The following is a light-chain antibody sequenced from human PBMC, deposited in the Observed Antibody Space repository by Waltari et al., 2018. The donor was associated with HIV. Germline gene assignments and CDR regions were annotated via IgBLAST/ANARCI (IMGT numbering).Light chain of an antibody. CDR1: QYIRND. CDR3: LQHNSYPRT. CDR2: AAS. V-gene: IGKV1-17*01. Sequence: DIQMTQSPSSLSASVGDRITLTCRASQYIRNDLGWYQHTAGKPPKRLIYAASTLQPGVPSRFSARGFGTEFTLTISGLQPGDVATYYCLQHNSYPRTFGRGTKVEI. J-gene: IGKJ1*01.